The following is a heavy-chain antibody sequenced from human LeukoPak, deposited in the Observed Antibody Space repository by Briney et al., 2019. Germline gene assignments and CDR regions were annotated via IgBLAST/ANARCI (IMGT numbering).Heavy chain of an antibody. CDR2: IRDKAYNYAT. J-gene: IGHJ4*02. Sequence: QPGGSLKLSCAASGLTFSGSTMHWVRQASGKGLEWVGHIRDKAYNYATAYAASVKGRFTISRDDSKNTAYLQMNSLKTEDTAVCYCSRHEALPGDYWGQGTLVTVSS. CDR1: GLTFSGST. V-gene: IGHV3-73*01. CDR3: SRHEALPGDY. D-gene: IGHD2-21*02.